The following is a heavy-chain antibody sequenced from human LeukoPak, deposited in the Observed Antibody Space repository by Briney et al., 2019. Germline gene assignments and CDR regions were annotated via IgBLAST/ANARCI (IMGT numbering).Heavy chain of an antibody. J-gene: IGHJ6*03. CDR1: GYTFTSYG. CDR2: ISAYNGNT. D-gene: IGHD3/OR15-3a*01. CDR3: ASRTGTYREAYYYYYMDV. V-gene: IGHV1-18*01. Sequence: ATVKVSCKASGYTFTSYGISWVRQAPGQGLEWMGWISAYNGNTNYAQRLQGRVTMTTDTSTSTAYMELRSLRSDDTAVYYCASRTGTYREAYYYYYMDVWGKGTTVTVSS.